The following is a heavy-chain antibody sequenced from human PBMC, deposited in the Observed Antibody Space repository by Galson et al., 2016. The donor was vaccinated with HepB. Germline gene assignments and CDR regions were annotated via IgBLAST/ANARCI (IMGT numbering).Heavy chain of an antibody. D-gene: IGHD3-10*01. Sequence: SLRLSCAASGFTFSDYYMSWIRQAPGKGLEWVSYISSSSSYTKYADSVKGRFTLTRDNAKNSLYLQMNSLRDEDTAVYFCARVLFGSGSYWCLDVWGQGTTVTVSS. V-gene: IGHV3-11*06. J-gene: IGHJ6*02. CDR1: GFTFSDYY. CDR2: ISSSSSYT. CDR3: ARVLFGSGSYWCLDV.